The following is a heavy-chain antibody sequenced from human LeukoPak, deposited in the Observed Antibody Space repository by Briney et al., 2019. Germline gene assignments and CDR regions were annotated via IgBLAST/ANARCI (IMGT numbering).Heavy chain of an antibody. J-gene: IGHJ4*02. Sequence: GGTLRLSCVASGFTFSSYGMSWVRQAPGKGLEFVSGISSSGAGTYYANSVKGRFTISRDISKNTLYLQMGSLRAEDMAVYYCARTTYTSPDYWGQGTLVTVSS. CDR3: ARTTYTSPDY. D-gene: IGHD1-14*01. V-gene: IGHV3-64*01. CDR2: ISSSGAGT. CDR1: GFTFSSYG.